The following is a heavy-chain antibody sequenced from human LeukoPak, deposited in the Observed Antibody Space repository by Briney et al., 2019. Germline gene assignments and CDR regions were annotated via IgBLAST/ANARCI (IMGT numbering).Heavy chain of an antibody. J-gene: IGHJ4*02. Sequence: HPGRSLRLSCAASGFALRSSAMHWVRQAPGKGLEWVAVISYDGSFKYYADSVKGRFTISRDNSKNTLYLQMDSLRPEDTAMFYCATLPVAGTLDYWGQGTLVTASS. V-gene: IGHV3-30*04. CDR1: GFALRSSA. CDR3: ATLPVAGTLDY. D-gene: IGHD6-19*01. CDR2: ISYDGSFK.